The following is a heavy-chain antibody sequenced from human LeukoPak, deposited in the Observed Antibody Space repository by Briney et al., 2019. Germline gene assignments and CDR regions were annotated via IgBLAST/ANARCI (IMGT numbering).Heavy chain of an antibody. CDR1: GGSISTSNSY. D-gene: IGHD1-26*01. J-gene: IGHJ4*02. Sequence: SETLSLTCAVSGGSISTSNSYWGWIRRPPGKGLEWVGSIYYSGNTYYNPSLKSRVTISVDTSKNQFSLKLNSVTAADTAVYYCARSSIVGATDYFDYWGQGTLVTVSS. V-gene: IGHV4-39*07. CDR3: ARSSIVGATDYFDY. CDR2: IYYSGNT.